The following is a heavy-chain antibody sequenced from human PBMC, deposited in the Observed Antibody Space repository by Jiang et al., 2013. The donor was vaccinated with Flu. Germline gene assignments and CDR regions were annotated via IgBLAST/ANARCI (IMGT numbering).Heavy chain of an antibody. CDR1: GFTFSHYA. J-gene: IGHJ4*02. D-gene: IGHD5-18*01. CDR2: ISYDGVTT. V-gene: IGHV3-30*01. CDR3: ASADTSMVGDS. Sequence: LLESGGGVVQPGTSLRLSCAASGFTFSHYAMHWVRQAPGKGLEWVAVISYDGVTTYYADSVKGRFTISRDNSNNMLYLQMHSLRSNDTAVYFCASADTSMVGDSWGQGTLVTVSS.